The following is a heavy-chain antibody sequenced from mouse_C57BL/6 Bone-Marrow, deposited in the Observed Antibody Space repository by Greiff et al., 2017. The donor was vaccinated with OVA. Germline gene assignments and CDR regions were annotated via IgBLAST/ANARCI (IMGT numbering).Heavy chain of an antibody. CDR1: GYTFTSYW. V-gene: IGHV1-64*01. CDR3: ARGIGFITTVVASFDY. Sequence: QVQLQQPGAELVKPGASVKLSCKASGYTFTSYWMHWVKQRPGQGLEWIGMIHPNSGSTNYNEKFKSKATLTVDKSSSTAYMQLSSLTSEDSAVYYCARGIGFITTVVASFDYWGQGTTLTVSS. J-gene: IGHJ2*01. D-gene: IGHD1-1*01. CDR2: IHPNSGST.